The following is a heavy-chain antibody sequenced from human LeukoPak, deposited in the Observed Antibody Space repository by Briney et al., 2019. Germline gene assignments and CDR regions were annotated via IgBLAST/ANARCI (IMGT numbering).Heavy chain of an antibody. D-gene: IGHD7-27*01. CDR3: ARDLSSTSNWELDY. J-gene: IGHJ4*02. CDR1: GYTFIDYF. V-gene: IGHV1-2*06. CDR2: INSNNGGT. Sequence: ASVKVSCKASGYTFIDYFIHWVRQAPGQGLEWMGRINSNNGGTEYAQKFQGRVTMTRDTSISTAYMELSRLTSDDTAVYYCARDLSSTSNWELDYWGQGTLVTVSS.